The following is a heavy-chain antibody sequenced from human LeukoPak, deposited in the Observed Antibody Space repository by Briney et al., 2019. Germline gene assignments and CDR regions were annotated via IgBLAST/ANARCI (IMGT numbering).Heavy chain of an antibody. CDR1: GGSINSYY. Sequence: PSETLSLTCTVSGGSINSYYWSWIRQPPGKGLEWIGYIYDSGSTNYNPSLKSRVTISVDTSKNQFSLKLSSVTAADTAVYYCASASDPKGRSYDYWGQGTLVTVSS. V-gene: IGHV4-59*12. CDR3: ASASDPKGRSYDY. CDR2: IYDSGST. J-gene: IGHJ4*02. D-gene: IGHD2-21*02.